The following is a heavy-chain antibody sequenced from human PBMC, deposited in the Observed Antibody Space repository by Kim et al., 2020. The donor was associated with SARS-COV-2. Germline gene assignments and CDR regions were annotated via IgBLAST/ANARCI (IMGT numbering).Heavy chain of an antibody. Sequence: GESLKISCKGSGYSFTSYWISWVRQMPGKGLEWMGRIDPSDSYTNYSPSFQGHVTISADKSISTAYLQWSSLKASDTAMYYCARIRFGEFYFDYWGQGTLVTVSS. D-gene: IGHD3-10*01. V-gene: IGHV5-10-1*01. J-gene: IGHJ4*02. CDR2: IDPSDSYT. CDR1: GYSFTSYW. CDR3: ARIRFGEFYFDY.